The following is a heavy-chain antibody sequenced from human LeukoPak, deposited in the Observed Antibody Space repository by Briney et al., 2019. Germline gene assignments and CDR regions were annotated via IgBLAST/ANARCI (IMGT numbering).Heavy chain of an antibody. CDR1: GYSIGSGYY. Sequence: SETLSLTXAVSGYSIGSGYYWGWIRQPPGKGLEWIGSIYHSGSTYYNPSLKSRVTISVDTSKNQFSLKLSSVTAADTAVYYCARLMPSVAALYLDYWGQGTLVTVSS. CDR2: IYHSGST. V-gene: IGHV4-38-2*01. J-gene: IGHJ4*02. D-gene: IGHD6-19*01. CDR3: ARLMPSVAALYLDY.